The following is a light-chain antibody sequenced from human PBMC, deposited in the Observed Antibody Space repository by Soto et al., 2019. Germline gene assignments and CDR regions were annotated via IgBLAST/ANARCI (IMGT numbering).Light chain of an antibody. J-gene: IGKJ3*01. CDR1: QSVRTY. CDR2: DAS. CDR3: QQRRNWPGA. Sequence: EIVLTQSPATLSLSPGERATLSCRASQSVRTYLAWYQQKPGQAPRLLIYDASNRATGIPARFSGSGSGTDFTLTINSLAPEDFAVYYCQQRRNWPGAFGPGTKLDIK. V-gene: IGKV3-11*01.